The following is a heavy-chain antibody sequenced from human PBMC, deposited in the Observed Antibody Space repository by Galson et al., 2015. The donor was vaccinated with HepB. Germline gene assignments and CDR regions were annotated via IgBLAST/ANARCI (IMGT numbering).Heavy chain of an antibody. Sequence: SVKVSCKASGGTFSSYAISWVRQAPGQGLEWMGGIIPILGIANYAQKFQGRVTITADKSTSAAYMELSSLRSEDTAVYYCAHGSGYPSHYYFDYWGQGTLVSVSS. D-gene: IGHD3-22*01. CDR2: IIPILGIA. CDR3: AHGSGYPSHYYFDY. J-gene: IGHJ4*02. V-gene: IGHV1-69*10. CDR1: GGTFSSYA.